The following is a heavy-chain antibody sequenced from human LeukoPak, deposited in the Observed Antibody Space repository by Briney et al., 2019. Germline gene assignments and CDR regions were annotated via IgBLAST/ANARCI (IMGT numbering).Heavy chain of an antibody. Sequence: ASVKVSCKASGYTFTTYGISWVRQAPGQGLEWLGWISAYNGNTNYAQKLQGRVTMTTETSTSTAYMELRSLRSDDTAVYYCARYDILTGDYFDYWGQGTLVTVSS. V-gene: IGHV1-18*01. CDR1: GYTFTTYG. CDR3: ARYDILTGDYFDY. D-gene: IGHD3-9*01. CDR2: ISAYNGNT. J-gene: IGHJ4*02.